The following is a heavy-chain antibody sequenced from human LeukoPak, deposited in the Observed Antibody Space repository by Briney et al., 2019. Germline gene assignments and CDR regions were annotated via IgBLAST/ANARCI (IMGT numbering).Heavy chain of an antibody. J-gene: IGHJ6*02. CDR1: GGSISSYY. Sequence: SETLSLTCTVSGGSISSYYRSWIRQPPGKGLEWIGYIYYSGSTNYNPSLKSRVTISVDTSKNQFSLKLSSVTAADTAVYYCAREVVVVPAAHSTHPNQYYYYGMDVWGQGTTVTVSS. D-gene: IGHD2-2*01. V-gene: IGHV4-59*01. CDR3: AREVVVVPAAHSTHPNQYYYYGMDV. CDR2: IYYSGST.